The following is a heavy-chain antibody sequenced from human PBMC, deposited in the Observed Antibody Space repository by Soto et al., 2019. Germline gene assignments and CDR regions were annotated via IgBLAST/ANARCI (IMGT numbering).Heavy chain of an antibody. CDR1: GGSINSDEFY. CDR3: ARMGLHLGELSRNWFDP. CDR2: IYSSGRT. J-gene: IGHJ5*02. D-gene: IGHD3-16*02. V-gene: IGHV4-31*03. Sequence: QVQLQESGPGLVKPSQTLSLTCSLSGGSINSDEFYWTWIRQSPGEGLEWIGYIYSSGRTHYNPSLKSRINISLDTSNNLLALRLRSVTAADTAVYYCARMGLHLGELSRNWFDPWGRGTLVTVSS.